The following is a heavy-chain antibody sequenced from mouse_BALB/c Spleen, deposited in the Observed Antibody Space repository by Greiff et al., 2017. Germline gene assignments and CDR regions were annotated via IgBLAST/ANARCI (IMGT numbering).Heavy chain of an antibody. J-gene: IGHJ4*01. CDR2: IWSGGST. Sequence: VQVVESGPGLVQPSQSLSITCTVSGFSLTSYGVHWVRQSPGKGLEWLGVIWSGGSTDYNAAFISRLSISKDNSKSQVFFKMNSLQANDTAIYYCARNWAYYYGSSYVGAMDYWGQGTSVTVSS. D-gene: IGHD1-1*01. CDR1: GFSLTSYG. V-gene: IGHV2-2*02. CDR3: ARNWAYYYGSSYVGAMDY.